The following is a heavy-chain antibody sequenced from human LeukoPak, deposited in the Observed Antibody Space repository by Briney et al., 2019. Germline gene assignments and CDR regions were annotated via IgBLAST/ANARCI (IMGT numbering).Heavy chain of an antibody. CDR1: GFTFSNAW. J-gene: IGHJ4*02. CDR3: TTLGAFDY. Sequence: GGSLRLSCAASGFTFSNAWMSWVRQAPGKGLEWVGRIKRKTDGGTTDYAAPVRGRFSISRDDSKNTLYLQMNSLKTEDTAVYYCTTLGAFDYWGLGTLVTVSS. D-gene: IGHD4/OR15-4a*01. V-gene: IGHV3-15*01. CDR2: IKRKTDGGTT.